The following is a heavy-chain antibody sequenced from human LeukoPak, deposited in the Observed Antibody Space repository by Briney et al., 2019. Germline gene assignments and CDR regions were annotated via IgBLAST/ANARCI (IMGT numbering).Heavy chain of an antibody. CDR1: GGTFSSYA. CDR2: IIPMFNTT. CDR3: AKDRGFMATTPDY. Sequence: SVKVSCKASGGTFSSYAISWVRQAPGQGLEWMGGIIPMFNTTKYAQKFQDRVTITADKSTSTAYMELSSLRAEDTAIYYCAKDRGFMATTPDYWGQGTLVTVSS. D-gene: IGHD5-24*01. V-gene: IGHV1-69*06. J-gene: IGHJ4*02.